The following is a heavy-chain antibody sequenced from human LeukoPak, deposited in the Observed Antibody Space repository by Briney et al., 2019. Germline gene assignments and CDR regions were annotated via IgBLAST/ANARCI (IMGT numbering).Heavy chain of an antibody. D-gene: IGHD5-24*01. Sequence: PGGSLRLSCAASGFTFSNAWMSWVRQAPGKGLEWVGRIKSKTDGGTTDYAAPVKGRFTISRDDSKNTLYLQMNSLKTEDTAVYYCTTDRWLQLNALFDYWGQGTLVTVSS. CDR3: TTDRWLQLNALFDY. CDR1: GFTFSNAW. J-gene: IGHJ4*02. CDR2: IKSKTDGGTT. V-gene: IGHV3-15*01.